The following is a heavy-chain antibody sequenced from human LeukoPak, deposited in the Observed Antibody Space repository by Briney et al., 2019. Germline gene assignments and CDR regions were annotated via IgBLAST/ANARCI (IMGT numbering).Heavy chain of an antibody. CDR2: INPNSGGT. CDR3: ARDLDIAAAGTDY. D-gene: IGHD6-13*01. V-gene: IGHV1-2*02. CDR1: GYTFTSYG. Sequence: GASVKVSCKASGYTFTSYGISWVRQAPGQGLEWMEWINPNSGGTNYAQKFQGRVTMTRDTSISTAYMELSRLRSDDTAVYYCARDLDIAAAGTDYWGQGTLVTVSS. J-gene: IGHJ4*02.